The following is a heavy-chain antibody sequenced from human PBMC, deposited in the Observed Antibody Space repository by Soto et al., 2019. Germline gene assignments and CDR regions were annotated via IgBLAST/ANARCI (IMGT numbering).Heavy chain of an antibody. Sequence: EVQLVETGGGLIQPGGSLRLSCAASGFTVSSNYMSWVRQAPAQGLEWVSVIYSGGSTYYADSVKGRFTISRDKSNNTLYLQMNSVTSADPAVYYRFMSEVAANYSFDCWGRVTLVTVCS. CDR2: IYSGGST. D-gene: IGHD2-15*01. J-gene: IGHJ4*02. CDR3: FMSEVAANYSFDC. V-gene: IGHV3-53*02. CDR1: GFTVSSNY.